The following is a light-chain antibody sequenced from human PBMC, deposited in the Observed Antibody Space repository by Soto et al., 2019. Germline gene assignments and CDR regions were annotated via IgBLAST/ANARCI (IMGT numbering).Light chain of an antibody. Sequence: DIVMTQSPLSLPVTPGEPASISCRSSQSLLHINGYNYLDWYLQKPGQSPQLLIYLGSNRASGVPDRFSGSGSGTDCTLKISRVEAEDVGVYYCMQALQTPFTFGQGTRLEIK. J-gene: IGKJ5*01. CDR3: MQALQTPFT. V-gene: IGKV2-28*01. CDR2: LGS. CDR1: QSLLHINGYNY.